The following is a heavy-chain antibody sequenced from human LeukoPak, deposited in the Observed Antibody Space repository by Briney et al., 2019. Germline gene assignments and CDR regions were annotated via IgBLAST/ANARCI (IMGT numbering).Heavy chain of an antibody. CDR3: ARVAICYGDYYYYDMDV. V-gene: IGHV1-8*03. J-gene: IGHJ6*03. CDR2: MNPNSVST. Sequence: ASVKVSCKASGYSFTSYDFNWVRQATGPGIEWVGWMNPNSVSTGYEQKFQRRVTITRNTSISTAYMELSSLRSEDTAVYYCARVAICYGDYYYYDMDVWGKGTTVTVSS. CDR1: GYSFTSYD. D-gene: IGHD2-15*01.